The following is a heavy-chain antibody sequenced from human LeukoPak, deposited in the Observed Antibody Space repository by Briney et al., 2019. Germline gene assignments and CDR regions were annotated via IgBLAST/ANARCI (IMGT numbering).Heavy chain of an antibody. Sequence: GGSLRLSCAASGFTFSSYSMNWVRQAPGKGMEWVSYISSSSTIYYADSVKGRFTISRDNAKNSLYLQMNSLRDEDTAVYCCARRLRYFDWHHAFDYWGQGTLVTVSS. D-gene: IGHD3-9*01. CDR3: ARRLRYFDWHHAFDY. J-gene: IGHJ4*02. V-gene: IGHV3-48*02. CDR2: ISSSSTI. CDR1: GFTFSSYS.